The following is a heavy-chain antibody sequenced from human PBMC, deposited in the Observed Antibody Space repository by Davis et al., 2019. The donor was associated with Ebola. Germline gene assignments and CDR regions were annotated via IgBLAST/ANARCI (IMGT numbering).Heavy chain of an antibody. CDR3: ARTYSSSWSDWYFDL. V-gene: IGHV4-59*01. CDR1: GGPIGRYY. Sequence: MPSETLSLTCTVSGGPIGRYYWAWVRQPPGKGLEWIGHIFFLGKTNYSPSLKSRVTISLDTSKGQFSLKLTSVTPADTAMYYCARTYSSSWSDWYFDLWGRGSLVTVSS. J-gene: IGHJ2*01. D-gene: IGHD6-13*01. CDR2: IFFLGKT.